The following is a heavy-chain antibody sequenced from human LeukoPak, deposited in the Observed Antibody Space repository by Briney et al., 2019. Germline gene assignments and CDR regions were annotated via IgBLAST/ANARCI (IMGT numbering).Heavy chain of an antibody. V-gene: IGHV4-59*01. CDR2: IYYSGST. D-gene: IGHD6-13*01. CDR1: GGSISSYY. J-gene: IGHJ6*02. CDR3: ARGIAAADPGGDYYYGMDV. Sequence: SETLSLTCTVSGGSISSYYWSWIRQPPGKGLEWIGYIYYSGSTNYNPSLKSRVTISVDTSKNQFSLKLSSVTAADTAVYYCARGIAAADPGGDYYYGMDVWGQGTTVTVSS.